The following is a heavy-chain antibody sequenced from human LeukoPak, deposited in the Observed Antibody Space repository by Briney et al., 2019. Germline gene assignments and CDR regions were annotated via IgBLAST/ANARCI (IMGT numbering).Heavy chain of an antibody. Sequence: PGGSLRLSCAASGFTFSSYGMSWVRQAPGKGLEWVSGISGSGGSTYYADSVKGRFTISRDNSKNTLYLQMNSLRAEDTAVYYRAREYSSSAGPDYWGQGTLVTVSS. D-gene: IGHD6-6*01. V-gene: IGHV3-23*01. CDR2: ISGSGGST. CDR1: GFTFSSYG. CDR3: AREYSSSAGPDY. J-gene: IGHJ4*02.